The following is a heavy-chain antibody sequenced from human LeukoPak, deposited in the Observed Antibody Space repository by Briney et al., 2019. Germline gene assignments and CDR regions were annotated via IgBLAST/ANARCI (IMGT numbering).Heavy chain of an antibody. J-gene: IGHJ4*02. CDR3: ARDGHMGSSWYAFDY. CDR1: GFTFSSYS. CDR2: ISSSSSYI. Sequence: GGSLRLSCAASGFTFSSYSMNWVRQAPGKGLDWVSSISSSSSYIYYADSVKGRFTISRDNAKNSLYLQMNSLRAEDTAVYYCARDGHMGSSWYAFDYWGQGTLVTVSS. V-gene: IGHV3-21*01. D-gene: IGHD6-13*01.